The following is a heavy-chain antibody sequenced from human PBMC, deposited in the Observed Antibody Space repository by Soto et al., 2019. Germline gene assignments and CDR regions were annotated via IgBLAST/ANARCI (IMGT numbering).Heavy chain of an antibody. Sequence: GGSLRLSCAASGFTLSSYSMNWVRQAPGKGLEWVSYISSSSSTIYYADSVKGRFTISRDNAKNSLYLQMNSLRDEDTAVYYCARESRGIAVAGTPTPGDDAFDIWGQGTMVTVSS. CDR3: ARESRGIAVAGTPTPGDDAFDI. CDR2: ISSSSSTI. V-gene: IGHV3-48*02. J-gene: IGHJ3*02. D-gene: IGHD6-19*01. CDR1: GFTLSSYS.